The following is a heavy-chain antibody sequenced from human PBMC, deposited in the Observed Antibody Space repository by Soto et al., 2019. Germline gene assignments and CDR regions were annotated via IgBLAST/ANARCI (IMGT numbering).Heavy chain of an antibody. J-gene: IGHJ6*03. CDR2: ISSNGVGK. Sequence: QPGGSLRLSCAASGFTFSSYWMSWVRQAPGKGLEYVSGISSNGVGKYYANSVQGRFTISRDNSKNTVYLQMGSLRPEDMAVYYCARRARPDFYYMDVWGKGTTVTVSS. D-gene: IGHD6-6*01. CDR3: ARRARPDFYYMDV. CDR1: GFTFSSYW. V-gene: IGHV3-64*01.